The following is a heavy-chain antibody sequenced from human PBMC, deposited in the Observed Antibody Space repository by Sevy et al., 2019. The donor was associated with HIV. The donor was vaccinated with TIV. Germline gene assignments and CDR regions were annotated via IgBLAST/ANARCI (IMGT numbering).Heavy chain of an antibody. J-gene: IGHJ4*02. Sequence: GGSLRLSCAASGFTFNSYWMSWVRQAPGKGLEWVANIKQDGSEKYYVDSVKGRFTISRDNAKNSLYLQMNSLRAEDMAIYYCARALFAWYHGSSGYYYTSGFDYWGQGTLVTVSS. CDR1: GFTFNSYW. V-gene: IGHV3-7*01. CDR3: ARALFAWYHGSSGYYYTSGFDY. D-gene: IGHD3-22*01. CDR2: IKQDGSEK.